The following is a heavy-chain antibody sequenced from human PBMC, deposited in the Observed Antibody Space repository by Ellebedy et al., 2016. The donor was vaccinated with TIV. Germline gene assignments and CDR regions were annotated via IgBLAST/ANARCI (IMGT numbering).Heavy chain of an antibody. Sequence: PGGSLRLSCECSGFTFSSFDMSWVRQAPGKGLEWVSDISGSGSSRNYADAVKGRFTISRDNSKNTLYLQANSLRAEDAAVYYCVKARSGRNYNENWYFDLWGRGTLVTVSS. J-gene: IGHJ2*01. CDR3: VKARSGRNYNENWYFDL. CDR2: ISGSGSSR. D-gene: IGHD3-10*01. V-gene: IGHV3-23*01. CDR1: GFTFSSFD.